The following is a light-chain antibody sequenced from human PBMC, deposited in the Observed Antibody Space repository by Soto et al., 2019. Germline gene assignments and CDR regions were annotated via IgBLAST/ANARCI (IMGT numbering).Light chain of an antibody. V-gene: IGKV3D-15*01. CDR1: QSVSIL. Sequence: EIVMTQSPATLSVSPGERATLSCRASQSVSILLAWYQQKPGQAPRVLIYGGSTRATGIPGRFSGSGSGTDFTLTISRLEPEDFAVYYCQQFSSYPLTFGGGTKVDIK. CDR2: GGS. J-gene: IGKJ4*01. CDR3: QQFSSYPLT.